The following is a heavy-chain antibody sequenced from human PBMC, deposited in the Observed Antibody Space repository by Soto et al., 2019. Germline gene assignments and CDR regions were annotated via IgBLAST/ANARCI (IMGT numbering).Heavy chain of an antibody. Sequence: QVQLQQWGAGLLKPSETLSLTCAVYGGSFSGYYWSWIRQPPGKGLEWIGEINHSGSTNYNPSLKSRVTISVDTSKNQFSLKLSSVTAADTAVYYCARVKHGSGVDYWGQGTLVTDSS. D-gene: IGHD3-10*01. CDR3: ARVKHGSGVDY. CDR2: INHSGST. CDR1: GGSFSGYY. J-gene: IGHJ4*02. V-gene: IGHV4-34*01.